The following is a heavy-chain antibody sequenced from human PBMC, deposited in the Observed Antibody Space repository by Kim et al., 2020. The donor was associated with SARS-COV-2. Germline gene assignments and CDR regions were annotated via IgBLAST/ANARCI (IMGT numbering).Heavy chain of an antibody. CDR2: IYYSGST. V-gene: IGHV4-39*07. Sequence: SETLSLTCTVSGGSISSSSYYWGWIRQPPGKGLEWIGSIYYSGSTYYNPSLKSRVTISVDTSKNQFSLKLSSVTAADTAVYYCARDRGYCSGGSCYFHPNYYYGMDVWGQGTTVTVSS. CDR1: GGSISSSSYY. J-gene: IGHJ6*02. CDR3: ARDRGYCSGGSCYFHPNYYYGMDV. D-gene: IGHD2-15*01.